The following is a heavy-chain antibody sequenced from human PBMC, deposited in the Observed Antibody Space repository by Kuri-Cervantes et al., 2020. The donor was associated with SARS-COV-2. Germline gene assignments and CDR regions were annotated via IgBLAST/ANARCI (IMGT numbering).Heavy chain of an antibody. CDR3: AKDPYRSSWYGFDP. CDR1: GFTFSGYG. J-gene: IGHJ5*02. Sequence: GGSLRLSCAASGFTFSGYGMHWVRQAPGKGLEWVAVISSDGSDKYYADSVEGRFTISRDNSKNTLYLQMNSLRADDTAVYYCAKDPYRSSWYGFDPWGQGTQVTVSS. D-gene: IGHD6-13*01. CDR2: ISSDGSDK. V-gene: IGHV3-30*18.